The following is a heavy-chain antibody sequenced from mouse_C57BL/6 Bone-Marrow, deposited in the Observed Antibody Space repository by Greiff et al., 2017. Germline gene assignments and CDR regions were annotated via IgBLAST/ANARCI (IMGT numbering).Heavy chain of an antibody. CDR1: GFSFNTYA. D-gene: IGHD1-1*01. J-gene: IGHJ4*01. V-gene: IGHV10-1*01. CDR2: IRSKSNNYAT. CDR3: VRLLRNYAMDY. Sequence: VQLKQSGGGLVQPKGSLKLSCAASGFSFNTYAMNWVRQAPGKGLEWVARIRSKSNNYATYYADSVKDRFTISRDDSESMLYLQMNNLKTEDTAMYYCVRLLRNYAMDYWGQGTSVTVSS.